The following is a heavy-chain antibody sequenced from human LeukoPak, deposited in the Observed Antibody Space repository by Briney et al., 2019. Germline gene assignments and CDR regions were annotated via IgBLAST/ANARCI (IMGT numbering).Heavy chain of an antibody. D-gene: IGHD6-13*01. Sequence: GASVKVSCKASGYTFTGYYMHWVRQAPGQGLEWMGWISAYNGNTNYAQKLQGRVTMTTDTSTSTAYMELRSLRSDDTAVYYCARGGWYSSSWHRKGANFDYWGQGTLVTVSS. CDR3: ARGGWYSSSWHRKGANFDY. CDR2: ISAYNGNT. CDR1: GYTFTGYY. J-gene: IGHJ4*02. V-gene: IGHV1-18*04.